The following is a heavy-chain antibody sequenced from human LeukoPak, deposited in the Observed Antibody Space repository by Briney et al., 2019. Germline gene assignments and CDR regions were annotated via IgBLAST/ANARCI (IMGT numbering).Heavy chain of an antibody. CDR3: ARRLSSSWLSHNLFDP. D-gene: IGHD6-13*01. Sequence: GGSLRLSCAAYGFTLSGYDMNWVRQAPGKGLEWLSYMSARGSVKYYGDSVKGGFTIYREYAKNSLYMQRNSLRVEDTAVYYCARRLSSSWLSHNLFDPWGQGTLVTVSS. V-gene: IGHV3-48*03. CDR1: GFTLSGYD. J-gene: IGHJ5*02. CDR2: MSARGSVK.